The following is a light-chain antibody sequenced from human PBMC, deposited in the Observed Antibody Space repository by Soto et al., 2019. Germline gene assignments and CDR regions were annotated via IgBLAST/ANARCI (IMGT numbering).Light chain of an antibody. CDR1: SSDVGSYNL. CDR3: CSYAGSSTFSWV. Sequence: QSVLTQPASVSGSPGQSITISCTGTSSDVGSYNLVSWYQQHPGKAPKLMIYEVSKRPSGVSNRFSGSKSGNTASLTISGLQAEDEADYYCCSYAGSSTFSWVFGGGTKVTVL. V-gene: IGLV2-23*02. CDR2: EVS. J-gene: IGLJ3*02.